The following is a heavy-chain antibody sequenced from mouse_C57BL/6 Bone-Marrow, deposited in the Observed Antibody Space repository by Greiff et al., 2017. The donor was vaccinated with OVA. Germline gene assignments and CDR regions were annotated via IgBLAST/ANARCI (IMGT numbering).Heavy chain of an antibody. Sequence: DVQLVESGGGLVKPGGSLKLSCAASGFTFSSYAMSWVRQTPEKRLEWVATISDGGSYTYYPDNVKGRFTISRDNAKNNLYLQMSHLKSEDTAMYYCARDSYYSNYVGYWGQGTTLTVSS. CDR2: ISDGGSYT. J-gene: IGHJ2*01. V-gene: IGHV5-4*01. D-gene: IGHD2-5*01. CDR3: ARDSYYSNYVGY. CDR1: GFTFSSYA.